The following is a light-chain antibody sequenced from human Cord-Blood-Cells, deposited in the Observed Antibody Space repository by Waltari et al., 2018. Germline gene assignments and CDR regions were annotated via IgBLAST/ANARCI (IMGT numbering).Light chain of an antibody. V-gene: IGLV2-23*01. Sequence: QSALSQPAPVSGSPGQSITIPCTGTSSAVGSYNLVSWYQQHPGKAPKLMIYEGSKRPSGVSNRFSGSKSGNTTSLTISGLQAEDEADYYCCSYAGSSTYVFGTGTKVTVL. J-gene: IGLJ1*01. CDR1: SSAVGSYNL. CDR2: EGS. CDR3: CSYAGSSTYV.